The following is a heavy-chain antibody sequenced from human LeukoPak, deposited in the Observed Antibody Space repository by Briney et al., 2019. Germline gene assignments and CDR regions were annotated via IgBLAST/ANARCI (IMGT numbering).Heavy chain of an antibody. V-gene: IGHV1-69*05. CDR3: ARVMEYQLLLGYYYYMDV. J-gene: IGHJ6*03. CDR2: IIPIFGTA. Sequence: GASVKVSCKASGGTFGSYAISWVRQAPGQGLEWMGGIIPIFGTANYAQKLQGRVTMTTDTSTSTAYMELRSLRSDDTAVYYCARVMEYQLLLGYYYYMDVWGKGTTVTISS. D-gene: IGHD2-2*01. CDR1: GGTFGSYA.